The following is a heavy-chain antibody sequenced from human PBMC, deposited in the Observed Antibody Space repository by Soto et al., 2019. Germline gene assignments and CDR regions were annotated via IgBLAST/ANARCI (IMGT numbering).Heavy chain of an antibody. V-gene: IGHV3-11*06. CDR1: GFTFSDYY. D-gene: IGHD2-21*02. Sequence: PGRSLRLSCEGSGFTFSDYYISWIRQAPGKGLEWISYSSNSGTFSRYADSVKGRFSISRDNTKNLLYLQMNSLRAEDTAVYYCARSGDKYNRLDYWGQGGPVTVSS. CDR2: SSNSGTFS. CDR3: ARSGDKYNRLDY. J-gene: IGHJ4*02.